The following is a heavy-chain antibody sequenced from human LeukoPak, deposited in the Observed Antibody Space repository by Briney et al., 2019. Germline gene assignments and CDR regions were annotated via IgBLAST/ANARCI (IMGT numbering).Heavy chain of an antibody. CDR2: IYYSGST. CDR3: ARDQDYNWFDP. Sequence: PSETLSLTCTVSGYSISNGYYWGWIRQPPGKGLEWIGSIYYSGSTYYNPSLKSRVTISVDTSKNQFSLKLSSVTAADTAVYYCARDQDYNWFDPWGQGTLVTVSS. J-gene: IGHJ5*02. CDR1: GYSISNGYY. V-gene: IGHV4-38-2*02.